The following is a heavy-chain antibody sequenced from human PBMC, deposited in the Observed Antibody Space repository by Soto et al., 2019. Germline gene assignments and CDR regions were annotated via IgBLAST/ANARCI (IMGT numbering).Heavy chain of an antibody. CDR2: INHSGST. D-gene: IGHD3-3*01. CDR1: GGSFSGYY. CDR3: ARDKITIFGVVIINRSVAGPEIY. Sequence: SETLSLTCAVSGGSFSGYYWTWIRQPPGTGLEWIGEINHSGSTNYNPSLKSRVTISVDTSKNQFSLKLTSVTAADTAVYYCARDKITIFGVVIINRSVAGPEIYWGQGTLVTVSS. V-gene: IGHV4-34*01. J-gene: IGHJ4*02.